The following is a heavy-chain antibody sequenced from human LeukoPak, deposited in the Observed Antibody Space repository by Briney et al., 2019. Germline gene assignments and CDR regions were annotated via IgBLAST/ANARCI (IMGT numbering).Heavy chain of an antibody. CDR1: GFTFSSYA. D-gene: IGHD3-9*01. CDR2: IYSGGST. CDR3: ARKVQYYDILTGYYPTGSGAFDI. V-gene: IGHV3-53*04. J-gene: IGHJ3*02. Sequence: GRSLRLSCAASGFTFSSYAMHWVRQAPGKGLEWVSVIYSGGSTYYADSVKGRFTISRHNSKNTLYLQMNSLRAEDTAVYYCARKVQYYDILTGYYPTGSGAFDIWGQGTMVTVSS.